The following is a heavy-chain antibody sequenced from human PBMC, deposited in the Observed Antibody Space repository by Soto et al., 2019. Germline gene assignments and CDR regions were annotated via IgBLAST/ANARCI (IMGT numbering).Heavy chain of an antibody. J-gene: IGHJ4*02. D-gene: IGHD6-13*01. CDR2: ISGSGGST. Sequence: GGSLRLSCAASGFTFSSCAMSWVRQAPGKGLEWVSAISGSGGSTYYADSVKGRFTISRDNSKNTLYLQMNSLRAEDTAVYYCAKDLSSWYVLTSPVDCRGKGTLGTVSS. CDR3: AKDLSSWYVLTSPVDC. V-gene: IGHV3-23*01. CDR1: GFTFSSCA.